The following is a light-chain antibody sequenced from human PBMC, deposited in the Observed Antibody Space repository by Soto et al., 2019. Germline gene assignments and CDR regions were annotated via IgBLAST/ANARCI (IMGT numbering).Light chain of an antibody. Sequence: QSALTQPPSASGSPGQSVTISCTGTSSDVGGSNYVSWYQQHPGKAPKLMIYEVIKRPSGVPDRFSGSKSGNTASLTVSGLQDEDEADYYCSSYAGSNNLVFGGGTQLTVL. J-gene: IGLJ2*01. CDR1: SSDVGGSNY. CDR2: EVI. CDR3: SSYAGSNNLV. V-gene: IGLV2-8*01.